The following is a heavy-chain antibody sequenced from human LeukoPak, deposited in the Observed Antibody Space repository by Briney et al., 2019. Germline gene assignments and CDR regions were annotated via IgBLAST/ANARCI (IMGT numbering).Heavy chain of an antibody. D-gene: IGHD1-26*01. Sequence: GSSVEVSCKASGDIFNSYSISWVRQAPGQGLEWMGGIIPMFGSANYAQTFQDRVTITTDQSTSTAYMELSSLSSEDTAVYYCARVGRSRGSLPNSYYYMDVWGTGTTVTVSS. CDR3: ARVGRSRGSLPNSYYYMDV. CDR2: IIPMFGSA. CDR1: GDIFNSYS. J-gene: IGHJ6*03. V-gene: IGHV1-69*05.